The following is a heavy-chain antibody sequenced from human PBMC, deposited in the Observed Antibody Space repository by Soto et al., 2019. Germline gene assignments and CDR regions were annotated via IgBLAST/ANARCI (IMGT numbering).Heavy chain of an antibody. CDR1: GGSISSSSYY. Sequence: SETLSLTCTVSGGSISSSSYYWGWIRQPPGKGLEWIGSIYYSGSTYYNPSLKSRVTISVDTSKNQFSLKLSSVTAADTAVYYCASLVGATRGYSMDVWGQGTTVTVS. V-gene: IGHV4-39*01. CDR2: IYYSGST. D-gene: IGHD1-26*01. J-gene: IGHJ6*02. CDR3: ASLVGATRGYSMDV.